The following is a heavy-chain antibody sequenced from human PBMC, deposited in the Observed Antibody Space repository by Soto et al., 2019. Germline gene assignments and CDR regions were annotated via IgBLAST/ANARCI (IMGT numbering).Heavy chain of an antibody. CDR3: AKDYYDSSGYYRYYFDY. V-gene: IGHV3-23*01. D-gene: IGHD3-22*01. J-gene: IGHJ4*02. Sequence: GGSLRLSCAASGFTFSSYAMSWVRQAPGKGLEWVSAISGSGGSTYYADSVKGRFTISRDNSKNTLYLQMNSLRAEDTAVYYCAKDYYDSSGYYRYYFDYWGQGTLVTVSS. CDR2: ISGSGGST. CDR1: GFTFSSYA.